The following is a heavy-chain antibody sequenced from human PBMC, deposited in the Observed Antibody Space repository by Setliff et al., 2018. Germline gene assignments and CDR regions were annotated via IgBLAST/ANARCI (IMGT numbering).Heavy chain of an antibody. CDR3: ACPDILTGLSDY. CDR2: ISSSGSTI. V-gene: IGHV3-48*03. Sequence: GGSLRLSCAASGFTFSSYEMNWVRQAPGKGLEWVSYISSSGSTIFYADSVKGRFTISRANAKKSLYLQMNSLRAEDTAVYYCACPDILTGLSDYWGQGTLVTVSS. D-gene: IGHD3-9*01. CDR1: GFTFSSYE. J-gene: IGHJ4*02.